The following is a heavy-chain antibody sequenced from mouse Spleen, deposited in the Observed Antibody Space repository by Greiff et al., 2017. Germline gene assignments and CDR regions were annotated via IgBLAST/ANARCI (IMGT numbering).Heavy chain of an antibody. CDR1: GFTFSSYA. CDR2: ISSGGGNT. Sequence: EVQLVESGGGLVKLGGSLKLSCAASGFTFSSYAMSWVRQTPEKRLEWVATISSGGGNTYYPDSVKGRFTISRDNAKNTLYLQMSSLKSEDTAMYYCARLTPLYYYGSSYGYFDYWGQGTTLTVSS. D-gene: IGHD1-1*01. J-gene: IGHJ2*01. CDR3: ARLTPLYYYGSSYGYFDY. V-gene: IGHV5-9-3*01.